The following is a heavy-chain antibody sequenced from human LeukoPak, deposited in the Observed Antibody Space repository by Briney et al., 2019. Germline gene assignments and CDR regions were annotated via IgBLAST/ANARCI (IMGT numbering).Heavy chain of an antibody. D-gene: IGHD6-13*01. J-gene: IGHJ4*02. Sequence: PSGTLSLTCAVYGGSFSGYYWSWIRQPPGKGLEWIGEINHSGSTNYNPSLKSRVTISVDTSKNQFSLKLSSVTAADTAVYYCAREGSRRVFDYWGQGTLVTVSS. CDR2: INHSGST. V-gene: IGHV4-34*01. CDR3: AREGSRRVFDY. CDR1: GGSFSGYY.